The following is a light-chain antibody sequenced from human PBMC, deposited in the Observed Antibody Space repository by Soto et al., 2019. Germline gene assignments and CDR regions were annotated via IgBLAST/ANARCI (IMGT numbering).Light chain of an antibody. CDR3: QQYNSYPYT. Sequence: DIQMTQSTSTLSASVGDRVSITCRASQSISSWLAWYQQKPGNAPKVLIYKASSLESGVPSRFSGSGSGTEFTLTISSLQPDDLATYYCQQYNSYPYTFGQGTKLEIK. CDR1: QSISSW. CDR2: KAS. V-gene: IGKV1-5*03. J-gene: IGKJ2*01.